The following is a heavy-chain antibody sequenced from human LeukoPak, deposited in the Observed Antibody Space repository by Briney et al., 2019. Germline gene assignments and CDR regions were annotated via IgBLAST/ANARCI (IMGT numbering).Heavy chain of an antibody. V-gene: IGHV3-48*01. D-gene: IGHD5-24*01. CDR1: GFTFNRHS. CDR3: ARDRAGYNWVDY. J-gene: IGHJ4*02. Sequence: GGSLRLSCVGSGFTFNRHSMNWVRQAPGKGLEWLSYISSSSSHIYYSDSVKGRFTISRDNAKNSVYLQMNSLRAEDTAVYFCARDRAGYNWVDYWGQGTLVSVSS. CDR2: ISSSSSHI.